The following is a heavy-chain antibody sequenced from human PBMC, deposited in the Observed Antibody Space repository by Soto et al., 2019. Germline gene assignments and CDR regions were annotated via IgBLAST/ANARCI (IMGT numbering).Heavy chain of an antibody. CDR2: INQDGSEK. CDR1: GFTFNNYY. V-gene: IGHV3-7*03. J-gene: IGHJ3*01. Sequence: EAKLVESGGALVQPGGSLRLSCAASGFTFNNYYMSWFRQAPGKGLQWVASINQDGSEKYSVDSVKGRFTISRDNGKNSVYLQMISRRLEDTAVYYCARYVGENWGHGTKVTVSS. CDR3: ARYVGEN. D-gene: IGHD2-15*01.